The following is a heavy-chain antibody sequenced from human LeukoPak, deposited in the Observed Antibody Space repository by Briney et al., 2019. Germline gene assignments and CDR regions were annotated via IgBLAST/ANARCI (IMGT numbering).Heavy chain of an antibody. CDR3: ASEAHPYYDFWSGYTFDH. D-gene: IGHD3-3*01. CDR2: ISYDGINK. CDR1: GFTFSSYT. Sequence: GGSLNPSCAASGFTFSSYTMHWVRPAPGKGLEWVAVISYDGINKYYADSVKGRFTISSDNSKNTLYLQMNSLRAEDTAVYYCASEAHPYYDFWSGYTFDHWGQGTLVTVSS. J-gene: IGHJ4*02. V-gene: IGHV3-30*01.